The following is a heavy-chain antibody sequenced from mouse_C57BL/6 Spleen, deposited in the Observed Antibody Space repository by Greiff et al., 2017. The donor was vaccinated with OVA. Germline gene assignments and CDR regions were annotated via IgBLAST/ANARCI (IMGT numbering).Heavy chain of an antibody. Sequence: QVQLKQSGAELVRPGASVTLSCKASGYTFTDYEMHWVKQTPVHGLEWIGAIDPETGGTAYNQKFKGKAILTADKSSSTAYMELRSLTSEDSAVYYCTRSVGKGDYFDYWGQGTTLTVSS. D-gene: IGHD1-1*02. J-gene: IGHJ2*01. CDR2: IDPETGGT. CDR1: GYTFTDYE. CDR3: TRSVGKGDYFDY. V-gene: IGHV1-15*01.